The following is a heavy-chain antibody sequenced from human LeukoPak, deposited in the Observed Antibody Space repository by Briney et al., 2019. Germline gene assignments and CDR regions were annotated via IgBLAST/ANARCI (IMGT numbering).Heavy chain of an antibody. CDR2: ISSSSSYI. J-gene: IGHJ5*02. V-gene: IGHV3-21*01. CDR3: ARDWVATRGEFWFDP. Sequence: GGSLRLSCAASGSTFSSYSMNWVRQAPGKGLEWVSSISSSSSYIYYADSVKGRFTISRDNAKNSLYLQMNSLRAEDTAVYYCARDWVATRGEFWFDPWGQGTLVTVSS. D-gene: IGHD5-12*01. CDR1: GSTFSSYS.